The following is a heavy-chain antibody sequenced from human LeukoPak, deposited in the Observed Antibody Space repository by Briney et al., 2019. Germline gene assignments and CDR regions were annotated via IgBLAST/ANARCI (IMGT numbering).Heavy chain of an antibody. Sequence: GASVKVSCKASGYTFTSYGISWVRQAPGQGLEWMGWISAYNGNTNYAQKLQGRVTMTTDTSTSTAYVELGGLRSDDTAVYYCARVKLGRGGGFDYWGQGTLVTVSS. V-gene: IGHV1-18*04. CDR1: GYTFTSYG. J-gene: IGHJ4*02. CDR3: ARVKLGRGGGFDY. CDR2: ISAYNGNT. D-gene: IGHD7-27*01.